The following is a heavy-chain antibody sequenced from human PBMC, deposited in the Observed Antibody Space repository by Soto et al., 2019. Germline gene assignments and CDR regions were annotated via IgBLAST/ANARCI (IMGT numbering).Heavy chain of an antibody. J-gene: IGHJ4*02. CDR2: IIPIFGTA. D-gene: IGHD3-3*01. CDR3: AKSPDYDFWSGYYKVGFPRSSDPFDY. CDR1: GGTFSSYA. V-gene: IGHV1-69*01. Sequence: QVQLVQSGAEVKKPGSSVKVSCKASGGTFSSYAISWVRQAPGQGLEWMGGIIPIFGTANYAQKFQGRVTITADESTSTAYMELSSLRSEDTAVYYCAKSPDYDFWSGYYKVGFPRSSDPFDYWGQGTLVTVSS.